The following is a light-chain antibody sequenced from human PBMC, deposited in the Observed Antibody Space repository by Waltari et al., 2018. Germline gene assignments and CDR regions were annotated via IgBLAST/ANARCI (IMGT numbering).Light chain of an antibody. Sequence: QSALTQPASVSGSPGQSVTISCTEARSDVGSYSVVSWYQQPPGKAPKLLIYEDFKRPSGISNRFSGSKSGNTASLTISGLQAEDEADYYCCSYVGTNNYHLFGGGTKLTVL. J-gene: IGLJ2*01. CDR3: CSYVGTNNYHL. CDR2: EDF. V-gene: IGLV2-23*01. CDR1: RSDVGSYSV.